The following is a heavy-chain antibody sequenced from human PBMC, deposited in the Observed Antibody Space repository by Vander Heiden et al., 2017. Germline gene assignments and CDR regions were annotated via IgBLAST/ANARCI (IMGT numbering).Heavy chain of an antibody. J-gene: IGHJ5*02. V-gene: IGHV3-7*01. CDR1: GFTFSSYW. CDR2: IEQGGSEK. Sequence: ELQLVESGGGLVQPGGCLRLSCSASGFTFSSYWMSWVRQTPGKGLEWVANIEQGGSEKYYVDSVKGRFTISRDNAKNSMYLKMNSLRAEDTAVYYCARGYYGGDGAPWGQGTLVTVSS. D-gene: IGHD2-21*02. CDR3: ARGYYGGDGAP.